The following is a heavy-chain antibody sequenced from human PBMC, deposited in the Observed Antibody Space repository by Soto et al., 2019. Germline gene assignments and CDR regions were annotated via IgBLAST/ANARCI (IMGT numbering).Heavy chain of an antibody. Sequence: SVEVCCKASGGTFSSYAISWVRQAHGQGLEWMGGIIPIFGTANYAQKFQGRVTITADESTSTAYMELSSLRSEDTAVYYCAREFGELLYPDAFDIWGQGTMVT. CDR1: GGTFSSYA. CDR2: IIPIFGTA. D-gene: IGHD3-10*01. V-gene: IGHV1-69*13. CDR3: AREFGELLYPDAFDI. J-gene: IGHJ3*02.